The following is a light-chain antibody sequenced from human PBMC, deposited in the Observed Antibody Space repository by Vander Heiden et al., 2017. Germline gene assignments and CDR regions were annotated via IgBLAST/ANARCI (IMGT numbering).Light chain of an antibody. CDR2: KTS. CDR3: QKYESYSGYT. Sequence: DIQMTQSPSTLSASVGDRVTITCRASQSISSWLAWYQQKPGKAPKLLIYKTSSLERGVPSRFSGSGSGTEFTLTISSLQPDDFAAYYCQKYESYSGYTFGQGTKLEIK. V-gene: IGKV1-5*03. CDR1: QSISSW. J-gene: IGKJ2*01.